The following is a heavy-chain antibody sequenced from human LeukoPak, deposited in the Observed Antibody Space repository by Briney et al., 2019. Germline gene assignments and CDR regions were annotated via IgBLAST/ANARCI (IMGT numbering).Heavy chain of an antibody. D-gene: IGHD3-22*01. V-gene: IGHV1-24*01. J-gene: IGHJ4*02. CDR1: GYTLTELS. Sequence: ASVKVSCKVSGYTLTELSMHWVRQAPGKGLEWMGGFDPEDGETIYAQKFQGRVTMTEDTSTDTAYMELSSLRSEDTAVYYCATGGDYYYDSSGYFPFDYWGQGTLVTASS. CDR2: FDPEDGET. CDR3: ATGGDYYYDSSGYFPFDY.